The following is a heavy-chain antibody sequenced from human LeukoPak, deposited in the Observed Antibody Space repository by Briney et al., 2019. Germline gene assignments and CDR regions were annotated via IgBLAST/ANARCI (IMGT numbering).Heavy chain of an antibody. V-gene: IGHV3-23*01. CDR2: ISGSGGST. D-gene: IGHD5-12*01. CDR1: GFTFSSYA. J-gene: IGHJ6*02. CDR3: AKPGGVATMAALLDYYYGMDV. Sequence: GGSLRLSCAASGFTFSSYAMSWVRQAPGKGLEWVSAISGSGGSTYYADSVKGRFTNSRDNSKNTLYLQMNSLRAEDTAVYYCAKPGGVATMAALLDYYYGMDVWGQGTTVTVSS.